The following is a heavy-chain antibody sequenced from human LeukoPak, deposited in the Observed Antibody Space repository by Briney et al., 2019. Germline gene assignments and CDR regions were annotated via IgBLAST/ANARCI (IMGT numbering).Heavy chain of an antibody. D-gene: IGHD3-22*01. CDR2: INPDSAGT. J-gene: IGHJ6*02. V-gene: IGHV1-2*02. CDR3: ARDVFSRYYYDSGGSPPYGMDV. CDR1: GYTFIGYY. Sequence: GASVKVSCKAFGYTFIGYYIHWVRQAPGQGLEWMGWINPDSAGTKYAQKFQGRVTMTRDTSISTAYMELSRLRSDDTAVYYCARDVFSRYYYDSGGSPPYGMDVWGQGTTVTVSS.